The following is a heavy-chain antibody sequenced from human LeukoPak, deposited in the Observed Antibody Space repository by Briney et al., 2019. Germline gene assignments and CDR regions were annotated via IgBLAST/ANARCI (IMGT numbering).Heavy chain of an antibody. CDR1: GYSISSSSYY. Sequence: PSETLSLTCTVSGYSISSSSYYWGWIRQPPGKGLEWIGSIYYSGSTYYNPSLKSRVTISVDTSKNQFSLKLSSVTAADTAVYYCARGLLLWFGESSPHNWFDPWGQGTLVTVSS. V-gene: IGHV4-39*01. CDR3: ARGLLLWFGESSPHNWFDP. J-gene: IGHJ5*02. D-gene: IGHD3-10*01. CDR2: IYYSGST.